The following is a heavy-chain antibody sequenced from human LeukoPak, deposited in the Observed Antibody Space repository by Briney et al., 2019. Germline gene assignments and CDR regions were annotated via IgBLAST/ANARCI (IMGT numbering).Heavy chain of an antibody. CDR1: GDFISGYY. CDR2: IYTSGTT. V-gene: IGHV4-4*07. CDR3: ARETRQGSDY. Sequence: SETLSLTCTVSGDFISGYYWSWIRQPAGKGLEWIGRIYTSGTTNYNTNYNPSLKSRVTMSVDTSQNQLALKLSSVSAADTAVYYCARETRQGSDYWPQGPLVTVSS. D-gene: IGHD1-7*01. J-gene: IGHJ4*02.